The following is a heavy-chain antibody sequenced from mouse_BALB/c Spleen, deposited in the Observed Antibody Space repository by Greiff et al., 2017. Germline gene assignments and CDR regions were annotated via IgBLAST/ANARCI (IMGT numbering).Heavy chain of an antibody. Sequence: EVQLVESGGGLVQPGGSLRLSCATSGFTFTDYYMSWVRQPPGKALEWLGFIRNKANGYTTEYSASVKGRFTISRDNSQSILYLQMNTLRAEDSATYYCARDIIPSMFAYWGQGTLVTVSA. CDR1: GFTFTDYY. J-gene: IGHJ3*01. V-gene: IGHV7-3*02. CDR2: IRNKANGYTT. CDR3: ARDIIPSMFAY. D-gene: IGHD2-3*01.